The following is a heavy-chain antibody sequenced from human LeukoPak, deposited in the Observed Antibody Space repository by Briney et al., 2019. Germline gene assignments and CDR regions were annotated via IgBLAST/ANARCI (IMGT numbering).Heavy chain of an antibody. Sequence: ASVKVSCKASGGTFSSYAISWVRQAPGHGLEWMGRIIPIFGTANYAQKFQGRVTITTDESTSTAYMELSSLRSEDTAVYYCARVGIAVAGTQDGEIDYWGQGTLVTVSS. D-gene: IGHD6-19*01. CDR3: ARVGIAVAGTQDGEIDY. CDR2: IIPIFGTA. J-gene: IGHJ4*02. CDR1: GGTFSSYA. V-gene: IGHV1-69*05.